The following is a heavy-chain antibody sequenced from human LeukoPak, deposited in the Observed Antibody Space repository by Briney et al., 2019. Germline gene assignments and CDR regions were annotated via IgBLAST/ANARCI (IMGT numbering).Heavy chain of an antibody. CDR1: GFTFSSYA. J-gene: IGHJ4*02. CDR3: AKDLEPDDILTGCGAFDY. CDR2: ISGSGGST. Sequence: QPGGSLRLSCAASGFTFSSYAMSWVRQAPGKGLEWVSAISGSGGSTYYADSVKGRFTISRDNSKNTLYLLMNSLRAEDTAVYYCAKDLEPDDILTGCGAFDYWGQGTLVTVSS. D-gene: IGHD3-9*01. V-gene: IGHV3-23*01.